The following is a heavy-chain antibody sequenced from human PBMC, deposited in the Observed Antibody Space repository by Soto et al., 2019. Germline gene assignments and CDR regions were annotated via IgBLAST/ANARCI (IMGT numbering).Heavy chain of an antibody. Sequence: PGGSLRLSCVASGFTLSSYAMNWVRQAPGKGLEWVSTISVSGDNTYYADSVKGRFTISRDISKNTLYLQMNSLRAEDTAVYYCTKVRDGGLNIIFDNWGQGTLVTVSS. CDR3: TKVRDGGLNIIFDN. D-gene: IGHD3-16*01. CDR2: ISVSGDNT. J-gene: IGHJ4*02. CDR1: GFTLSSYA. V-gene: IGHV3-23*01.